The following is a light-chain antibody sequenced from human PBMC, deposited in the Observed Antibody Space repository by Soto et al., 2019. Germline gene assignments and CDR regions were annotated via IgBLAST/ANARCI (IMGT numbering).Light chain of an antibody. CDR1: SSNIGAGYD. Sequence: QSVLTQPPSVSGAPGQRVTISCTGSSSNIGAGYDVHWYQQLPGTAPKLLIYANSNRPSGVPDRFSGPKSGTSASLAITGLRCEDEADYYCQSYDTSLSVVFGGGTKLTVL. V-gene: IGLV1-40*01. CDR2: ANS. CDR3: QSYDTSLSVV. J-gene: IGLJ2*01.